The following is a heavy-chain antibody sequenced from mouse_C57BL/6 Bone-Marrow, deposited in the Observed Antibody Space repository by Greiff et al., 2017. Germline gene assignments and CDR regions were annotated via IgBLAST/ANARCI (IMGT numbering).Heavy chain of an antibody. CDR1: GYTFTSYW. V-gene: IGHV1-55*01. J-gene: IGHJ1*03. CDR2: IYPGSGST. CDR3: ARCTTVVEGYFDV. D-gene: IGHD1-1*01. Sequence: VQLQQPGAELVKPGASVKMSCKASGYTFTSYWITWVKQRPGQGLEWIGAIYPGSGSTTYNEKFKSKATLTVDTSSSTAYMQLSSLTSEDSAVYYCARCTTVVEGYFDVWGTGTTVTVSS.